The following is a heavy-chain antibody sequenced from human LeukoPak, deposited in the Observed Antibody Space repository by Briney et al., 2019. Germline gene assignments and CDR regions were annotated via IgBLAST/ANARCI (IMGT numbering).Heavy chain of an antibody. D-gene: IGHD1-26*01. CDR1: GFTFSSYS. V-gene: IGHV3-21*01. J-gene: IGHJ4*02. CDR3: AKDALYSGSYSCFDY. Sequence: PGGSLRLSCAASGFTFSSYSMNWVRQAPEKGLEWVSSISSSSSYIYYADSVKGRFTISRDNAKNSLYLQMNSLRAEDTAVYYCAKDALYSGSYSCFDYWGQGTLVTVSS. CDR2: ISSSSSYI.